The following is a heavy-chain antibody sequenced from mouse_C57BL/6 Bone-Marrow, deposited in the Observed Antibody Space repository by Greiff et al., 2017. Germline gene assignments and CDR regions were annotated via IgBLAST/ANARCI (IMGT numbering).Heavy chain of an antibody. CDR2: IYPGSGNT. J-gene: IGHJ2*01. CDR1: GYSFTSYY. D-gene: IGHD1-1*01. CDR3: ARSGLLLFDY. Sequence: QVQLQQSGPELVKPGASVKISCKASGYSFTSYYIHWVKQRPGQGLEWIGWIYPGSGNTNYNEKFKGKATLTADTSSSTAYMQLSSLTSEDSAVXYCARSGLLLFDYWGQGTTLTVSA. V-gene: IGHV1-66*01.